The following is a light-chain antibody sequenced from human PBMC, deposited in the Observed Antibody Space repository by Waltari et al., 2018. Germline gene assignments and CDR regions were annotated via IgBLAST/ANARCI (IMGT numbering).Light chain of an antibody. Sequence: IVMTQSPGTLSVSPGEKATLSCRASQSVSSNLAWYQQKPGQSPRLLIYGASTRATGIPARFSGSGSGTDFTLTISSLQSEDFAVYYCQHSDTFGQGTKLEIK. V-gene: IGKV3-15*01. J-gene: IGKJ2*01. CDR3: QHSDT. CDR1: QSVSSN. CDR2: GAS.